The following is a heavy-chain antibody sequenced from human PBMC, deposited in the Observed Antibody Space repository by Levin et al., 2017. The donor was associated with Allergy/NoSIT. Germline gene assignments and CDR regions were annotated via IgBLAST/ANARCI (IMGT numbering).Heavy chain of an antibody. D-gene: IGHD4-17*01. CDR1: GFMFSSYR. J-gene: IGHJ4*02. CDR3: ARVFDGDYGYDY. CDR2: IESDGSST. V-gene: IGHV3-74*01. Sequence: GGSLRLSCAASGFMFSSYRMHWVRQPPGKGMVWASRIESDGSSTGYADSVKGRFTISRDNAKNTLSLQMNSLRADDTAVYYCARVFDGDYGYDYWGQGTLVTVSS.